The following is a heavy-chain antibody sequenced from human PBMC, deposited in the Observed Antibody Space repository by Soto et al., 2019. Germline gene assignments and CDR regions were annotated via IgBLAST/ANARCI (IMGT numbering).Heavy chain of an antibody. CDR1: GYTLTELS. J-gene: IGHJ4*02. V-gene: IGHV1-24*01. CDR2: FDPEDGET. D-gene: IGHD5-18*01. Sequence: ASVKVSCKVSGYTLTELSMHWVRQAPGKGLEWMGGFDPEDGETIYAQKFQGRVTMTEDTSTDTAYMELSSLGSEDTAVYYCATRAQYSYGPFDYWGQGTLVTVSS. CDR3: ATRAQYSYGPFDY.